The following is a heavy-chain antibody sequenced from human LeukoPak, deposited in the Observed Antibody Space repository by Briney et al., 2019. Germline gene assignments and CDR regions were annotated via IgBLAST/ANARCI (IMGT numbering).Heavy chain of an antibody. CDR2: IYPGDSDA. CDR3: ARHLEEQLPPDY. Sequence: GESLKISCQGSGYRFTNYWIGWVRQMPGKGLEWMGIIYPGDSDARYSPSFQGQVTISADKSISTAYLQWSSLKASDTAMYYCARHLEEQLPPDYWGQGTLVTVSS. V-gene: IGHV5-51*01. D-gene: IGHD6-6*01. J-gene: IGHJ4*02. CDR1: GYRFTNYW.